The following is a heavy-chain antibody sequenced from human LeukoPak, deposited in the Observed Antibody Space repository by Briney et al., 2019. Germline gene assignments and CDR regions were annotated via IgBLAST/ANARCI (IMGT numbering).Heavy chain of an antibody. V-gene: IGHV1-2*02. J-gene: IGHJ4*02. Sequence: GDSVTVSCTASGYTFTGNYMHWVRQAPGQALEWMGWINPNSGGTNYAQKFRGRVTMTRATSISTAYIELSRLRSDDTAVYYCASLRNDWGGYWGQGTLVTVSA. CDR1: GYTFTGNY. CDR2: INPNSGGT. D-gene: IGHD1-1*01. CDR3: ASLRNDWGGY.